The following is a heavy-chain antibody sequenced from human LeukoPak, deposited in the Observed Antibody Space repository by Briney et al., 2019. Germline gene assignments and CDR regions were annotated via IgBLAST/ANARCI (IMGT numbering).Heavy chain of an antibody. CDR3: ARAQPSGWTEVGFDY. D-gene: IGHD6-19*01. CDR1: GGSISSYY. J-gene: IGHJ4*02. V-gene: IGHV4-59*07. CDR2: IYYSGST. Sequence: KPSDTLSLTCTVSGGSISSYYWSWIRQPPGKGLEWIGYIYYSGSTNYNPSLKSRVTISVDTSKNQFSLKLSSVTAADTAVYYCARAQPSGWTEVGFDYWGQGTLVTVSS.